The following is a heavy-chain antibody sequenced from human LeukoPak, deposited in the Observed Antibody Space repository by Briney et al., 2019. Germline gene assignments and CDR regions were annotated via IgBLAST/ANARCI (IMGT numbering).Heavy chain of an antibody. CDR2: ISGSGGST. D-gene: IGHD3-9*01. Sequence: PGGSLRLSCAASGFTFSSYGMSWVRQAPGKGLEWVSAISGSGGSTYYADSVKGRFTISRDNSKNTLYLQMNSLRAEDTAVYYCAKDLEYYDILTGPGLDYWGQGTLVTVSS. CDR3: AKDLEYYDILTGPGLDY. V-gene: IGHV3-23*01. J-gene: IGHJ4*02. CDR1: GFTFSSYG.